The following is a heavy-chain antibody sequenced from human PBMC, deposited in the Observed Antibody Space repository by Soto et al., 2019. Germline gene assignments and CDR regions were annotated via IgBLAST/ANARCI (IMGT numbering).Heavy chain of an antibody. CDR1: GFTFSSYA. CDR3: AKVNHVLRFLEWYRGWFDP. D-gene: IGHD3-3*01. V-gene: IGHV3-23*01. Sequence: GGSLRLSCAASGFTFSSYAMKWVRQAPGKGLEWVSLIGESGTPTYYADSVKGRFTISRDNSKNTLYLQMNSLRAEDTAVYYCAKVNHVLRFLEWYRGWFDPWGQGTLVTVSS. CDR2: IGESGTPT. J-gene: IGHJ5*02.